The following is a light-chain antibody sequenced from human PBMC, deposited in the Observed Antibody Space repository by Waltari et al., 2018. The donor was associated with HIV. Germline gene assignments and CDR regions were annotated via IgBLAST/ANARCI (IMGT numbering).Light chain of an antibody. V-gene: IGLV2-23*02. CDR2: EVT. J-gene: IGLJ3*02. CDR3: CSYAGSSTWV. CDR1: SSAVGSYSL. Sequence: SALTQPASVSASPGQSITISCAGTSSAVGSYSLVSWYQQHPDKAPKLIIYEVTKRPSVISNRFSGSKSGNTASLTISGLQAEDEADYYCCSYAGSSTWVFGGGTKLTVL.